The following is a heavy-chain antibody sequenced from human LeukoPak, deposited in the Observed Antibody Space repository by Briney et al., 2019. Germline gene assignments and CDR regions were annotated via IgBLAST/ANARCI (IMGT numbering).Heavy chain of an antibody. V-gene: IGHV3-66*01. Sequence: PGGSLRLSCAASGFTVSSNCMSWVRQAPGKGLEWVSVIYSGGSTYYADSVKGRFTISRDNSKNTLYLQMNSLRAEDTAVYYCARVLYSSSWYPTYFDYWGQGTLVTVSS. CDR2: IYSGGST. CDR1: GFTVSSNC. J-gene: IGHJ4*02. CDR3: ARVLYSSSWYPTYFDY. D-gene: IGHD6-13*01.